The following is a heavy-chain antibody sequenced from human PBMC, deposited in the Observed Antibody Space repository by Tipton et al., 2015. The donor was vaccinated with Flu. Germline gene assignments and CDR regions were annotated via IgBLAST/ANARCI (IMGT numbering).Heavy chain of an antibody. CDR1: GGSISSGSYY. V-gene: IGHV4-61*02. Sequence: LSLTCTVSGGSISSGSYYWVWIRQPAGKGLGWIGRIYTSGSTNYNPSLKSRVTISVDTSKNQFSLKLSSVTAADTAVYYCARDTSSGRGHYWGQGTLVTVSS. CDR2: IYTSGST. CDR3: ARDTSSGRGHY. D-gene: IGHD6-19*01. J-gene: IGHJ4*02.